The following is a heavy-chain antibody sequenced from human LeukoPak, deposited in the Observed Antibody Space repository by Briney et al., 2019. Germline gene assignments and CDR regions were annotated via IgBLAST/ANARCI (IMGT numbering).Heavy chain of an antibody. CDR2: IYYSGST. CDR1: GGSISSYY. Sequence: PSETLSLTCTVSGGSISSYYWSWIRQPPGKGLEWIGYIYYSGSTNYNPSLKSRVTISVDTSKNQFSLKLSSVTAADTAVYYCARMAAAGPFDYWGQGTLVTVSS. J-gene: IGHJ4*02. D-gene: IGHD6-13*01. CDR3: ARMAAAGPFDY. V-gene: IGHV4-59*01.